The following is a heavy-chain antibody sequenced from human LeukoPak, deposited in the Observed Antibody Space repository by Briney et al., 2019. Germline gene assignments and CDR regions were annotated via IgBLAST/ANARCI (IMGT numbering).Heavy chain of an antibody. CDR2: FDPEDGET. CDR3: ARRIYGSGTYYFDY. CDR1: GYTLTELS. D-gene: IGHD3-10*01. V-gene: IGHV1-24*01. Sequence: ASVKVSCKISGYTLTELSMHWVRQAPGKGLEWMGGFDPEDGETIYAQKFQGRVTITADESTSTAYMELSSLRSEDTAVYYCARRIYGSGTYYFDYWGQGTLVTVSS. J-gene: IGHJ4*02.